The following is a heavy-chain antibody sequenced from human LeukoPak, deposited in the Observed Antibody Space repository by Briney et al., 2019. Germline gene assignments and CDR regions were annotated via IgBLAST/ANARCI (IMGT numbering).Heavy chain of an antibody. CDR3: ARAAIDSGSYYNPFDY. V-gene: IGHV3-7*01. J-gene: IGHJ4*02. CDR1: GFSISSHW. Sequence: GGSLRLSCAASGFSISSHWMTWVRQAPGKGLEWVANINDDVSEIYYLDSVKGRFTISRDNAKNSLYLHMNSLRAEDTAVYYCARAAIDSGSYYNPFDYWGQGILVTVSS. D-gene: IGHD3-10*01. CDR2: INDDVSEI.